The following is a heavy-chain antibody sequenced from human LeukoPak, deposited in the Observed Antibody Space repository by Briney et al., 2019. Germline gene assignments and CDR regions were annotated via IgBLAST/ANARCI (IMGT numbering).Heavy chain of an antibody. Sequence: SETLSLTCTVSGGSINSPNSYWGWIRQPPGKGLEWIGSIFHDGTTYYSLSLKSRVTVSVCTSLNQFSLSLMSMTAADTAVYYCARRVVAGTTVDFWGQGNLVTVSS. CDR2: IFHDGTT. CDR3: ARRVVAGTTVDF. CDR1: GGSINSPNSY. D-gene: IGHD1-1*01. J-gene: IGHJ4*02. V-gene: IGHV4-39*01.